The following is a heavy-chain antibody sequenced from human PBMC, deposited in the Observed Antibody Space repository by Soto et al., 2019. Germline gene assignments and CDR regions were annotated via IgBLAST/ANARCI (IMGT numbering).Heavy chain of an antibody. CDR3: ARGGVGLRYFDWLSFYYYYGMDV. CDR1: GYTFTNYD. CDR2: MNPNSGNT. J-gene: IGHJ6*02. D-gene: IGHD3-9*01. Sequence: GASVKVSCKASGYTFTNYDINWVRQATGQGLEWMGWMNPNSGNTGYAQKFQGRVTMTRNTSISTAYMELSSLRSEDTAVYYCARGGVGLRYFDWLSFYYYYGMDVWGQGTTVTVSS. V-gene: IGHV1-8*01.